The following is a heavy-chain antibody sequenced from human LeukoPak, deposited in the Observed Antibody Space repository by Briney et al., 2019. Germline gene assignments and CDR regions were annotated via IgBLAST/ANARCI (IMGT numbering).Heavy chain of an antibody. CDR2: IKQDGSKK. J-gene: IGHJ4*02. CDR3: TRVAGSGSVD. D-gene: IGHD1-26*01. Sequence: GGSLRLSCVASGFPFSSYWMTWVRQAPGKGLEWVANIKQDGSKKSYVDSVKGRFTISRDNAKNTLHLQMNSRRAEDTAVYYCTRVAGSGSVDWGQGTLVTVSS. CDR1: GFPFSSYW. V-gene: IGHV3-7*01.